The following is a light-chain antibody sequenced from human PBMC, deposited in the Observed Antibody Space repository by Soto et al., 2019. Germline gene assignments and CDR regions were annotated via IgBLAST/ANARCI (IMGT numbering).Light chain of an antibody. Sequence: EIVLTQSPATLSLSPGERATLSCRASQSVSSYLAWYQQQHGQAPRLLIYDASNRATGSLARFSGSGSGTDFTVTISILEHEDVAGYYCQQRSNWPLTFGGGTKVDSK. V-gene: IGKV3-11*01. J-gene: IGKJ4*01. CDR1: QSVSSY. CDR2: DAS. CDR3: QQRSNWPLT.